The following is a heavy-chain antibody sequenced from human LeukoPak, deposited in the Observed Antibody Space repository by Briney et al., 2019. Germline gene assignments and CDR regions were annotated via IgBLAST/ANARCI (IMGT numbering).Heavy chain of an antibody. V-gene: IGHV3-23*01. CDR2: ISGSGGST. J-gene: IGHJ4*02. CDR3: AKGSGSYRFDY. D-gene: IGHD1-26*01. Sequence: PGGSLRLSCAASGFTFSNYAMSWVRQAPGKGLVWVSGISGSGGSTYYADSVKGRFTISRDNSKNTLFLQMNSLRAEDTAVYYCAKGSGSYRFDYWGQGTLVTVSS. CDR1: GFTFSNYA.